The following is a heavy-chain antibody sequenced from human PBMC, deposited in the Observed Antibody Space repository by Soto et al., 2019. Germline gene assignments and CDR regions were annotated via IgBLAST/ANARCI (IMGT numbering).Heavy chain of an antibody. CDR2: ISNSGNTI. Sequence: GGSLRLSCVASGFGFKNYEMNWVRQAPGKGLEWISYISNSGNTIYVADSMRGRFTISRDNAKNSLFLQMNGLRADDTAVYYCARDIDNRHYSYGLHVSGQGPTVTVS. V-gene: IGHV3-48*03. D-gene: IGHD1-20*01. CDR1: GFGFKNYE. J-gene: IGHJ6*02. CDR3: ARDIDNRHYSYGLHV.